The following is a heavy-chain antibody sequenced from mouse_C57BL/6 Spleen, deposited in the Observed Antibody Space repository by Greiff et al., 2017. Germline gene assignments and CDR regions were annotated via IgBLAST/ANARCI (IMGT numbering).Heavy chain of an antibody. CDR3: AEDREAFAY. Sequence: EVKLVESGGGLVKPGGSLKLSCAASGFTFSSYAMSWVRQTPEKRLEWVATISDGGSYTYYPDNVKGRFTISRDNAKNNLYLQLSHLKSEDTAMYYCAEDREAFAYWGQGTLVTVSA. D-gene: IGHD2-14*01. CDR2: ISDGGSYT. CDR1: GFTFSSYA. V-gene: IGHV5-4*03. J-gene: IGHJ3*01.